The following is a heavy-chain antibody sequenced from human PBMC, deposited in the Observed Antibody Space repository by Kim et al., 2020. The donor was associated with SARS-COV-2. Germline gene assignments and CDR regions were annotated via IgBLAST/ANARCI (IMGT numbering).Heavy chain of an antibody. CDR3: ARGKWSAFDI. CDR1: GDSVSSNGIA. Sequence: SQTLSLTCDISGDSVSSNGIAWNWIRQSPSRGLEWLGRTYYRSKWYNDYALSVKSRITVNPDTSRNQFSPHLNSVTPADTAVYYCARGKWSAFDIWGQGTMVTVSS. V-gene: IGHV6-1*01. D-gene: IGHD2-8*01. CDR2: TYYRSKWYN. J-gene: IGHJ3*02.